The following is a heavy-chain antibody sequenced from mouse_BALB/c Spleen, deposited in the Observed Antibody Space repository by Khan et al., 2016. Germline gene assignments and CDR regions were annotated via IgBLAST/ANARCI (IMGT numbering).Heavy chain of an antibody. CDR3: ARWSGNYALDY. Sequence: QIQLVQSGPELKKPGETVKISCKASGYTFTNYGVHWVKQSPGKGLKWMGWINTNTGAPTYAEEFKGRFAFSLDTSASTAFLQIDNLKNEDTATYFCARWSGNYALDYWGQGTPVTVSS. J-gene: IGHJ4*01. V-gene: IGHV9-3*02. CDR2: INTNTGAP. CDR1: GYTFTNYG. D-gene: IGHD1-1*02.